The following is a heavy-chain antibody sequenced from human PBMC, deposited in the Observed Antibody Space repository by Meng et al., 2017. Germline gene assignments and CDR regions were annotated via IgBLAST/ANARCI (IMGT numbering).Heavy chain of an antibody. Sequence: QGQRGTSGAVGKKPWASVKVSCKASGGTISSYAISWVRQAPGQGLEWMGGIIPIFGTANYTQKFQGRVTITADESTSTAYMELSSLRSEDTAVYYCARDYGDYAWIAKRWFDPWGQGTLVTVSS. CDR2: IIPIFGTA. CDR3: ARDYGDYAWIAKRWFDP. V-gene: IGHV1-69*01. J-gene: IGHJ5*02. D-gene: IGHD4-17*01. CDR1: GGTISSYA.